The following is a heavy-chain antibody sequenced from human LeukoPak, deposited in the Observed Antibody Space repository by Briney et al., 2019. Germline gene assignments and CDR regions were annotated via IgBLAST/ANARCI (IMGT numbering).Heavy chain of an antibody. D-gene: IGHD4-17*01. Sequence: GSLRLSCAASGFTFDDYGISWVRQAPGKGLEWASGINWNGGSTGYADSVKGRFTISRDNAKNSLYLQMNSLRAEDTALYYCARAADRYGDWNPYYFDYWGQRTLVTVSS. CDR2: INWNGGST. V-gene: IGHV3-20*04. CDR3: ARAADRYGDWNPYYFDY. J-gene: IGHJ4*02. CDR1: GFTFDDYG.